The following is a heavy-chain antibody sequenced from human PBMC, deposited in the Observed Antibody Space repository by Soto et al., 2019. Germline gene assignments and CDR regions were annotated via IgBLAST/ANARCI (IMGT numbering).Heavy chain of an antibody. CDR2: INWNSNRI. J-gene: IGHJ6*03. D-gene: IGHD3-9*01. V-gene: IGHV3-9*01. CDR1: GFTFDDYA. Sequence: EVQLVESGGGLVQPGRSLRLSCAVSGFTFDDYAMHWVRQPPGKGLEWVSGINWNSNRIGYADSVKGRFNISRDNAKNSLYLQMSRLRPEDTALYYCAKGAYYEIVTGRMDVWGKGTTVTVSS. CDR3: AKGAYYEIVTGRMDV.